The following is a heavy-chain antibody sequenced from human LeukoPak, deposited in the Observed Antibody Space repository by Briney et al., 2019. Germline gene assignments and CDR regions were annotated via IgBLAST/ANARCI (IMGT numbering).Heavy chain of an antibody. V-gene: IGHV1-18*01. CDR1: GYTFINYG. Sequence: ASVKVSCKASGYTFINYGIAWVRQAPGQGLEWMGWISANNGNTNYAQKLQGRVTMTTDTSSNTAYMELRSLRSDDTAVYYCARDGYFDYWGQGTLVTVSS. CDR3: ARDGYFDY. J-gene: IGHJ4*02. CDR2: ISANNGNT.